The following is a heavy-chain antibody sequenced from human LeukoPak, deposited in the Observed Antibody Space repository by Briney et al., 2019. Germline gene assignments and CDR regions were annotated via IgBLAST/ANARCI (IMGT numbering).Heavy chain of an antibody. Sequence: GGSLRLSCAASGFTFSTYAMSWVRQAPGKGLEWVSAISGSGGSTYYADSVKGRFTISRDNSKSTLYLQLNSLRAEDTVVYYCAKDRRIQLWLGFDYWGQGTLVTVSS. D-gene: IGHD5-18*01. V-gene: IGHV3-23*01. CDR3: AKDRRIQLWLGFDY. CDR2: ISGSGGST. J-gene: IGHJ4*02. CDR1: GFTFSTYA.